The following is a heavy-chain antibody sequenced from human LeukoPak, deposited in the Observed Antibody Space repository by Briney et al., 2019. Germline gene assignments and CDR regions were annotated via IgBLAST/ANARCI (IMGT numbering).Heavy chain of an antibody. CDR2: INPNSGGT. D-gene: IGHD3-10*01. Sequence: ASVKVSCKASGYTFTSYDINWVRQATGQGLEWMGWINPNSGGTNYAQKFQGWVTMTRDTSISTAYMELSRLRSDDTAVYYCARDAYYGSGSQSWDYWGQGTLVTVSS. CDR1: GYTFTSYD. J-gene: IGHJ4*02. V-gene: IGHV1-2*04. CDR3: ARDAYYGSGSQSWDY.